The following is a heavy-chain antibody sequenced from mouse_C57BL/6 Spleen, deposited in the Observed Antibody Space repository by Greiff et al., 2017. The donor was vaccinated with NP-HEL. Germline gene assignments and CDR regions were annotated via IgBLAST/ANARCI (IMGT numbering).Heavy chain of an antibody. Sequence: EVQLQQSGGGLVQPGGSLSLSCAASGFTFTDYYMSWVRQPPGKALEWLGFIRNKANGYTTEYSASVKGRFTISRDNSQSILYLQMNALRAEDSATYYCARYKTGGFDYWGQGTTLTVSS. CDR3: ARYKTGGFDY. J-gene: IGHJ2*01. CDR2: IRNKANGYTT. D-gene: IGHD4-1*01. CDR1: GFTFTDYY. V-gene: IGHV7-3*01.